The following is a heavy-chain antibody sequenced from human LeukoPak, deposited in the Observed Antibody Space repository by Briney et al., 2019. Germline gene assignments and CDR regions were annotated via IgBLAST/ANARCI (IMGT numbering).Heavy chain of an antibody. CDR2: VSIGDST. CDR1: GFTLSSFD. V-gene: IGHV3-23*01. J-gene: IGHJ4*02. Sequence: PGGSLRLSCAASGFTLSSFDMSWVRQAPGKGLEWVSVVSIGDSTYYAGSVKGRFTTSRDKTKNTLYLQMHSLRADDTAVYYCAKGGVRGYSYGYLDYWGQGTLVTVSS. CDR3: AKGGVRGYSYGYLDY. D-gene: IGHD5-18*01.